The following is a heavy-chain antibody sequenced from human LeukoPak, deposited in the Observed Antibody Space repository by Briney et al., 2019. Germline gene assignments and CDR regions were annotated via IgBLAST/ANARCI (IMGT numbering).Heavy chain of an antibody. CDR1: GYTFTGYY. D-gene: IGHD7-27*01. Sequence: GASVNVSCKVSGYTFTGYYMHWVGRAPGQGLEWRGWIKPDNGDTIYVQKLQCRVTMTREPSVTTAYMELSLRSDDTAVYYCARFNQVWGTFDYWGEGTVVTVSS. J-gene: IGHJ4*02. CDR2: IKPDNGDT. CDR3: ARFNQVWGTFDY. V-gene: IGHV1-2*02.